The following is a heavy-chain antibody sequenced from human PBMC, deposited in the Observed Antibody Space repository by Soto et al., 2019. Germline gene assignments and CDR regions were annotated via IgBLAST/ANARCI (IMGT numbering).Heavy chain of an antibody. J-gene: IGHJ4*02. CDR1: GGTFSSYA. CDR3: AGLDYGGNSRYFDY. D-gene: IGHD4-17*01. V-gene: IGHV1-69*13. Sequence: ASVKVSCKASGGTFSSYAISWVRQAPGQGLEWMGGIIPIFGTANYAQKFQGRVTITADESTSTAYMELSSLRSEDTAVYYCAGLDYGGNSRYFDYWGQGTLVTVSS. CDR2: IIPIFGTA.